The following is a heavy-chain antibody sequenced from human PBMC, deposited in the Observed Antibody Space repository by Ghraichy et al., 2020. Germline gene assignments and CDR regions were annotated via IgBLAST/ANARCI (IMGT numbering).Heavy chain of an antibody. CDR2: ISSSSSYI. CDR3: ARDLTRGVSDAFDI. D-gene: IGHD2-8*01. V-gene: IGHV3-21*01. J-gene: IGHJ3*02. Sequence: VTNISSSSSYIYYADSVKGRFTISRDNAKNSLYLQMNSLRAEDTAVYYCARDLTRGVSDAFDIWG.